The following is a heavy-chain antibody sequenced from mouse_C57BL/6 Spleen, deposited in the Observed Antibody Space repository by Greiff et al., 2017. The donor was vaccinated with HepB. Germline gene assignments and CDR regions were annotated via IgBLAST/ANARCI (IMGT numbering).Heavy chain of an antibody. CDR3: ARPSTDDYDDYAMDY. CDR1: GYSFTDYN. J-gene: IGHJ4*01. D-gene: IGHD2-4*01. CDR2: INPNYGTT. V-gene: IGHV1-39*01. Sequence: VQLKQSGPELVKPGASVKISCKASGYSFTDYNMNWVKQSNGKSLEWIGVINPNYGTTSYNQKLKGKATLTVDQSSSTAYMQLNSLTSEDSAVYYCARPSTDDYDDYAMDYWGQGTSVTVSS.